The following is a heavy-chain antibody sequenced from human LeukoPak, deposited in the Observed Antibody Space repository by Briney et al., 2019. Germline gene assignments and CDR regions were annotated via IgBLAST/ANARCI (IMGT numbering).Heavy chain of an antibody. J-gene: IGHJ5*01. V-gene: IGHV4-59*08. CDR3: ARRSVSSQSFDF. CDR1: GGSISTYY. CDR2: ISYSGST. Sequence: SETLSLTCTVSGGSISTYYWSWIRQPPGKGLEWIGYISYSGSTNHNPSLESRVTLSVDTSKNQFSLKLSSVTAADTAVYYCARRSVSSQSFDFWGQGTLVTVSS.